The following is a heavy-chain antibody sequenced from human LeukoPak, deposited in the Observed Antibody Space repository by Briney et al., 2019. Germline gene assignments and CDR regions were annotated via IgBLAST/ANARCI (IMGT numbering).Heavy chain of an antibody. D-gene: IGHD1-1*01. CDR1: DYSISSGYY. J-gene: IGHJ6*03. CDR2: MYHTGGP. CDR3: ARAGTGYYYYMDV. Sequence: SETLSLTCAVSDYSISSGYYWAWIRQPPGKGLEWIASMYHTGGPYYNPSLKSRVTISVDTSKNQFSLKLSSVTAADTAVYYCARAGTGYYYYMDVWGKGTTVTVSS. V-gene: IGHV4-38-2*01.